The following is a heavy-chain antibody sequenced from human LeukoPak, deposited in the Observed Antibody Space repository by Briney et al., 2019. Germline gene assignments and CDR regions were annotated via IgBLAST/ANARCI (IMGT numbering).Heavy chain of an antibody. J-gene: IGHJ3*02. Sequence: GGSLRLSCAASGFTFDDYAMHWVRQAPGKGLEWVSGISGSGGSTYYADSVKGRFTISRDNSKNTLYLQMNSLRAEDTAVYYCASHRVLLWFGESTPDAFDIWGQGTMVTVSS. CDR1: GFTFDDYA. V-gene: IGHV3-23*01. D-gene: IGHD3-10*01. CDR2: ISGSGGST. CDR3: ASHRVLLWFGESTPDAFDI.